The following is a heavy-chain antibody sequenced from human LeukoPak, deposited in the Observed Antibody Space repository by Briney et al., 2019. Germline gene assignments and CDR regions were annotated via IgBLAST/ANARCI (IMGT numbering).Heavy chain of an antibody. V-gene: IGHV6-1*01. CDR1: GDTVSSSSAA. D-gene: IGHD3-16*01. Sequence: SQTLSLTCVISGDTVSSSSAAWHWIRQSPSRGLEWLGRTYYRSKWYIDYAVSVKSRLTINPDTYKNQFSLQLNSVTREDTAVYYCASVAITTPDYWGQGTLVTVSS. CDR3: ASVAITTPDY. J-gene: IGHJ4*02. CDR2: TYYRSKWYI.